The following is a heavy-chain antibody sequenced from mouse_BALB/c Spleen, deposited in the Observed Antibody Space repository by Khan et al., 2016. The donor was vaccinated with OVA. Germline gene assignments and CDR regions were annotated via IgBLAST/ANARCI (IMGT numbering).Heavy chain of an antibody. CDR1: GYTFTNYV. CDR2: INPYNAGT. Sequence: VQLQQSGPELVEPGASVKMSCKASGYTFTNYVIHWVKQKPGQGLEWIGYINPYNAGTRYNEKLKGKATLTSDISSTPAHMELSSLTSEDSAVYYCAREASSWDFSFPYWGQGTLVTVSA. CDR3: AREASSWDFSFPY. V-gene: IGHV1S136*01. J-gene: IGHJ3*01. D-gene: IGHD4-1*01.